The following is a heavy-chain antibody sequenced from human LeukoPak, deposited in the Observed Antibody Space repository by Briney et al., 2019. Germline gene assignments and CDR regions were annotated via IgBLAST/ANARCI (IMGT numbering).Heavy chain of an antibody. V-gene: IGHV3-53*01. CDR3: AREVISIPSYFDS. CDR1: GFTVSSNY. CDR2: IYSGGST. Sequence: GGSLRVSCAASGFTVSSNYMSWVRQAPGKGLEWVSVIYSGGSTYYADSVKGRFTISRDNSKNTLYLLMNSLISEDTAVYYCAREVISIPSYFDSWGQGTLVTVSS. D-gene: IGHD2-21*01. J-gene: IGHJ4*02.